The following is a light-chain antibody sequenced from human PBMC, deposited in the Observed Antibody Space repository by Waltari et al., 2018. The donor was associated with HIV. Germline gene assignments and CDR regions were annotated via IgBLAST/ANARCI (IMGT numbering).Light chain of an antibody. V-gene: IGLV2-23*01. Sequence: QFALTQPASVSGSLGQSITISCTGASTNVGSYSLVSWYQNRPGPAPTLIIYDDSKRPLGISSRFSGSKSGNTASLTISGLQSEDEADYYCCSYGGDDTLVFGGGTKVTAL. CDR2: DDS. CDR1: STNVGSYSL. CDR3: CSYGGDDTLV. J-gene: IGLJ3*02.